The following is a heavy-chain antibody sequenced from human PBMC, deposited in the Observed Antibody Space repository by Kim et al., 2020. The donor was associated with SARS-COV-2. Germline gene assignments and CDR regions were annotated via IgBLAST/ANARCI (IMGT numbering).Heavy chain of an antibody. CDR3: ARVITSDWCSFDY. Sequence: YAHAAKRRFTISRDNSKNTLLLQMNSLRSEDTAVYYCARVITSDWCSFDYWGLGTLVTVSS. D-gene: IGHD6-19*01. J-gene: IGHJ4*02. V-gene: IGHV3-23*01.